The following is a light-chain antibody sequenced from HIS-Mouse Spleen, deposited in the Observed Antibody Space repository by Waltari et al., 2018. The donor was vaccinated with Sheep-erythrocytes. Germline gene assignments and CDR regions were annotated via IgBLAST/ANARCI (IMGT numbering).Light chain of an antibody. J-gene: IGLJ3*02. CDR3: CSYAGSSTPWV. Sequence: QSALTQPASVSGSPGQSITISCTGTSSDVGSYNLVSWYQQHPGKAPKLMIDGGSTRPSGVSNRFSGSKSGNTASLTISGLQAEDEADYYCCSYAGSSTPWVFGGGTKLTVL. CDR1: SSDVGSYNL. V-gene: IGLV2-23*01. CDR2: GGS.